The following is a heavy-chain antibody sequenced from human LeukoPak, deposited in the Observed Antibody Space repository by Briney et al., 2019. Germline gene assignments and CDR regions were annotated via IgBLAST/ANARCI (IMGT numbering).Heavy chain of an antibody. CDR3: ARQGITQGWDFDL. V-gene: IGHV4-59*08. Sequence: PSETLSLTCTVSGGSIRSWYWSWIRKPPGKGLEWIGYIYDSENTNYNPSLKSRVTISIDTSKNQFSLNLRSVTAVDTAVYYCARQGITQGWDFDLWGQGTLVTVSS. J-gene: IGHJ4*02. CDR1: GGSIRSWY. CDR2: IYDSENT. D-gene: IGHD3-16*01.